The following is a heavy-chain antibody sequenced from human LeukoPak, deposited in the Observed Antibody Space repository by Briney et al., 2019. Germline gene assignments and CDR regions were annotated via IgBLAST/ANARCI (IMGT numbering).Heavy chain of an antibody. D-gene: IGHD6-13*01. CDR1: GYTLTNYD. CDR3: ARYSSWYNWFDP. V-gene: IGHV1-8*01. CDR2: MNPNSGNT. Sequence: ASVKVSCMTSGYTLTNYDVSWVRQATGQGLEWMGWMNPNSGNTGYAQKFQGRVTMTRNTSISTAYMELSSVRSEDTAVYYCARYSSWYNWFDPWGQGTLVTVSS. J-gene: IGHJ5*02.